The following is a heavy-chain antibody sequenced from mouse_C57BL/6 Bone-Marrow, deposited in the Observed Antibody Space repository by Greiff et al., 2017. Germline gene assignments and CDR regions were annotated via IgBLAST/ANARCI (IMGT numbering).Heavy chain of an antibody. D-gene: IGHD1-1*01. CDR2: IYPGDGDT. V-gene: IGHV1-80*01. CDR1: GYAFSSYW. CDR3: AREDYYGSRDWYFDV. J-gene: IGHJ1*03. Sequence: VQLQQSGAELVKPGASVKISCKASGYAFSSYWMNWVKQRPGKGLEWIGQIYPGDGDTNYNGKFKGKATLTADKSSSTAYMQLSSLTSEDSAVYVCAREDYYGSRDWYFDVWGTGTTVTVSS.